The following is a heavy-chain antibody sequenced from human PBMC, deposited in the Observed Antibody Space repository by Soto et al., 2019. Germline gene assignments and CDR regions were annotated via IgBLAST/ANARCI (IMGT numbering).Heavy chain of an antibody. D-gene: IGHD4-4*01. CDR2: ISWNGGRI. CDR1: GFTFEDFA. Sequence: EVQLVESGGGLVQPGRSLRLSCAASGFTFEDFAMNWVRQAPGKGPEWVSRISWNGGRIDYADSVKGRFTISRDNAKNALYLQMNSLRPEDTALYYCAKIGSNYLYYSDSWGQGTLVTVSS. J-gene: IGHJ4*02. V-gene: IGHV3-9*01. CDR3: AKIGSNYLYYSDS.